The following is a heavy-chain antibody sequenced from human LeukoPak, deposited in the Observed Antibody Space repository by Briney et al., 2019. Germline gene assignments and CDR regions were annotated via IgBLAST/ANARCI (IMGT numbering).Heavy chain of an antibody. D-gene: IGHD6-19*01. Sequence: GASVKVSCKASGYTFTSYGISWVRQAPGQGLEWMGWISAYNGNTNYAQKLQGRVTMTTDTSTSTAYMELRSLGSDDTAVYYWARTEAVAGTDWFDPWGQGTLVTVSS. CDR1: GYTFTSYG. V-gene: IGHV1-18*01. CDR2: ISAYNGNT. CDR3: ARTEAVAGTDWFDP. J-gene: IGHJ5*02.